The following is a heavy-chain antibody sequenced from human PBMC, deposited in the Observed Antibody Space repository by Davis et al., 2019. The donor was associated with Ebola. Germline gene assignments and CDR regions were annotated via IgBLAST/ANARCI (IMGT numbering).Heavy chain of an antibody. CDR1: GFTFSSYA. CDR3: ARDLFDFRSSSRKGMDV. CDR2: ISSSSSYI. Sequence: ESLMISCAASGFTFSSYAMSWVRQAPGTGLEWVSSISSSSSYIYYADSVKGRFTISRDNAKNTLYLQMNSLRAEDTAVYYCARDLFDFRSSSRKGMDVWGQGTTVTVSS. V-gene: IGHV3-21*01. J-gene: IGHJ6*02. D-gene: IGHD3/OR15-3a*01.